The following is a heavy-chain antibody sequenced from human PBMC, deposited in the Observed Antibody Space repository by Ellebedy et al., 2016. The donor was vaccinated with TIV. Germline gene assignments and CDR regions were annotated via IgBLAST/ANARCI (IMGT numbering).Heavy chain of an antibody. Sequence: AASVKVSCKASGYTFTRYYIHWVRQAPGQGFEYMGIINPRGGRTSYAQKFQGRVTMTRDTSTSTFYMELSSLRSEDTAVYYCARVGDGSDYWGQGTLVTVSS. J-gene: IGHJ4*02. D-gene: IGHD2-15*01. CDR1: GYTFTRYY. CDR3: ARVGDGSDY. V-gene: IGHV1-46*01. CDR2: INPRGGRT.